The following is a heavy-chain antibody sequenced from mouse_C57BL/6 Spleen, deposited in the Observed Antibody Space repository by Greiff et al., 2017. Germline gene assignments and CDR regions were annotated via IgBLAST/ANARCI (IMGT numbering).Heavy chain of an antibody. CDR2: IRNKANGYTT. V-gene: IGHV7-3*01. CDR3: ARSSDGYPFDY. CDR1: GFTFTDYY. D-gene: IGHD2-3*01. Sequence: DVMLVESGGGLVQPGGSLSLSCAASGFTFTDYYMSWVRQPPGKALEWLGFIRNKANGYTTEYSASVKGRFTISRDNSQSILYLQMNALRAEDSATYYCARSSDGYPFDYWGQGTTLTVSS. J-gene: IGHJ2*01.